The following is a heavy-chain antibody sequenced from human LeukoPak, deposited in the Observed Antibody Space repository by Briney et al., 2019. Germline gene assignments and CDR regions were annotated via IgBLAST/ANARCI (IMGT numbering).Heavy chain of an antibody. CDR1: GFTFTSYS. CDR2: ISTSSRTI. CDR3: ARDSYGDYVFDH. Sequence: GESLRLSCSASGFTFTSYSMNWVRQAPGKGLEWVSYISTSSRTIYYADSVKGRFTISRDNAKNSLYLQMDSLRDEDTAVYYCARDSYGDYVFDHWGQGGLVTVSS. D-gene: IGHD4-17*01. V-gene: IGHV3-48*02. J-gene: IGHJ4*02.